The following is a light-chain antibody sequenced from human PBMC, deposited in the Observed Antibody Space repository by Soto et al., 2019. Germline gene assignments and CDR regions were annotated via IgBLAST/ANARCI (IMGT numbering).Light chain of an antibody. Sequence: EPVEDRVTITCRASRSISSYLNWYQQKPGKAPKLLIYAASSLQSGVPSRFSGSGSGTDFTLTIISLQPEDFPTYYCHQSDSTPQTLGQGTKVDI. CDR2: AAS. CDR1: RSISSY. CDR3: HQSDSTPQT. J-gene: IGKJ1*01. V-gene: IGKV1-39*01.